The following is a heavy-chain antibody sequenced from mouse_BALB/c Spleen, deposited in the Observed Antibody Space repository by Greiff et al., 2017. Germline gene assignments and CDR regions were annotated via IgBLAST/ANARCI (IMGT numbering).Heavy chain of an antibody. CDR2: INPSNGRT. Sequence: VQLQQPGAELVKPGASVKLSCKASGYTFTSYWMHWVKQRPGQGLEWIGEINPSNGRTNYNEKFKSKATLTVDKSSSTAYMQLSSLTSEDSAVYYCARGDGNFYFDYWGQGTTLTVSS. D-gene: IGHD2-1*01. J-gene: IGHJ2*01. CDR3: ARGDGNFYFDY. CDR1: GYTFTSYW. V-gene: IGHV1S81*02.